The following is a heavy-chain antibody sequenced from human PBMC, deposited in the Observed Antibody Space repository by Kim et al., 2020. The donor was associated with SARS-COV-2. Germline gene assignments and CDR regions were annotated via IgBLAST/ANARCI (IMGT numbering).Heavy chain of an antibody. J-gene: IGHJ6*02. CDR1: GFTFSDYA. Sequence: GGSLRLSCAASGFTFSDYAMSWVRQAPGKGLEWVSSISASGGTTYYADSAKGRFTISRDNSKDTLHLQMNSLRAEDTAIYYCAKYFGGGLDYYYYGMVVWGQGTTVTVSS. D-gene: IGHD3-16*01. CDR3: AKYFGGGLDYYYYGMVV. V-gene: IGHV3-23*01. CDR2: ISASGGTT.